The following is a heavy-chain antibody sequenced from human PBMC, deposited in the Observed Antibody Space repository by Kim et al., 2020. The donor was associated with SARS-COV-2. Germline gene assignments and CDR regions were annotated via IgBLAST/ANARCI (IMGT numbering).Heavy chain of an antibody. CDR3: VKGDGGTQPLDY. CDR1: GFSFRNSA. V-gene: IGHV3-23*01. D-gene: IGHD2-15*01. J-gene: IGHJ4*02. CDR2: ISITGAGT. Sequence: GGSLRLSCAASGFSFRNSAMNWVRQGPGKGLEWISTISITGAGTHYATSVEGRFTIYRDNSKNTVYLQMNSLRAEDTAVYSCVKGDGGTQPLDYWGQGTLVTVSS.